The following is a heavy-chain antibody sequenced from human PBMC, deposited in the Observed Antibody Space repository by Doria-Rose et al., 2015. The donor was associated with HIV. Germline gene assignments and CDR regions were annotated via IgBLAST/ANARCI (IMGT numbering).Heavy chain of an antibody. Sequence: SGPVLVRPTETLTLTCTVSGVSFSSPGMGVSWIRQPPGKALEWLANIFSDDDRSYKTSLKIRLTISRVTSKRQVVLTMTDMDPVNTATYYCARIKSSRWYHKYYFDFWGQGTLVIVSA. J-gene: IGHJ4*02. CDR2: IFSDDDR. V-gene: IGHV2-26*01. CDR1: GVSFSSPGMG. D-gene: IGHD6-13*01. CDR3: ARIKSSRWYHKYYFDF.